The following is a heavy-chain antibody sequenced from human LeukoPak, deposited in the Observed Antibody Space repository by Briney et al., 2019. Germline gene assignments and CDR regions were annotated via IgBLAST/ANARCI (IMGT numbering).Heavy chain of an antibody. D-gene: IGHD3-22*01. V-gene: IGHV4-4*07. J-gene: IGHJ4*02. CDR3: ASLYYDSGGYSRDY. Sequence: PSETLSLTCTVSGGSISSYYWSWIRQPAGKGLEWIGRIYTSGSTNYNPSLKSRVTMSLDTSKNQLSLKLSSVTAADTAVYYCASLYYDSGGYSRDYWGQGTLVTVSS. CDR2: IYTSGST. CDR1: GGSISSYY.